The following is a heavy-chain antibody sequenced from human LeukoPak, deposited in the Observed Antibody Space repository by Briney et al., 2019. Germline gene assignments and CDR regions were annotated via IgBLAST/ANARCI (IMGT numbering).Heavy chain of an antibody. CDR2: ISAYNGNT. CDR3: AISGSYYGPFDY. J-gene: IGHJ4*02. Sequence: GASVKVSCKASGYTFTSYGISWVGQAPGQGLEWMGWISAYNGNTNYAQKLQGRVTMTRDTSTSTAYTELRSLRSDDTAVYYFAISGSYYGPFDYWGQGTLVTVSS. D-gene: IGHD1-26*01. CDR1: GYTFTSYG. V-gene: IGHV1-18*01.